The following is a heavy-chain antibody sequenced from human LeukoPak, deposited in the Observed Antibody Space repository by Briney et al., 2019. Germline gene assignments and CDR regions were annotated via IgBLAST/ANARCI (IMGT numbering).Heavy chain of an antibody. CDR2: ISTSSLYI. CDR3: ASEHSGNYYRPFDY. Sequence: GGSLRLSCAASGFTFNTYTLNWVRQAPGKGLEWVSSISTSSLYIYYADSVKGRFTISRDNAKNSLYLQMNSLRAEDTAVYYCASEHSGNYYRPFDYWGQGTLVTVSS. J-gene: IGHJ4*02. D-gene: IGHD1-26*01. V-gene: IGHV3-21*01. CDR1: GFTFNTYT.